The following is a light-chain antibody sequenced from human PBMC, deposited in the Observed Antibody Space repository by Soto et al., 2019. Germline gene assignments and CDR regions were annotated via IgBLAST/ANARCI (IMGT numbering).Light chain of an antibody. Sequence: IQLTQSPSSLSASVGDRVTITCRASQDISGYVAWYQQRPGRATQLLLYAASALQTGVPSRFSGSGSGTDFTLTLTSLQPEDVGTYYYQHPKWAFGQGTTVEI. J-gene: IGKJ1*01. CDR2: AAS. CDR1: QDISGY. V-gene: IGKV1-9*01. CDR3: QHPKWA.